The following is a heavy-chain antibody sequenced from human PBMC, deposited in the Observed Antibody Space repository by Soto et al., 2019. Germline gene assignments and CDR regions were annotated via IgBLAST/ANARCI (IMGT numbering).Heavy chain of an antibody. Sequence: SVKVSCKASGGTFSSYAISWVRQAPGQGLEWMGGIIPIFGIANYAQKFQGRVTITADKSTSTAYMELSSLRSEDTAVYYCARDLGCSGGSCYRDDYYGMDVWGQGTTVTVSS. D-gene: IGHD2-15*01. CDR3: ARDLGCSGGSCYRDDYYGMDV. V-gene: IGHV1-69*10. CDR2: IIPIFGIA. CDR1: GGTFSSYA. J-gene: IGHJ6*02.